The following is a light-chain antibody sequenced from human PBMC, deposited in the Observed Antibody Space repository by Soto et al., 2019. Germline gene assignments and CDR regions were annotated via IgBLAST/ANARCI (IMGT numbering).Light chain of an antibody. J-gene: IGKJ1*01. CDR3: QQYNTYSPT. CDR2: DAS. Sequence: DIQMTQSPSTMYASVGDRVTMTCRASQSIGSWMAWYQQKPGKAPKLLIYDASSLESGVPSRFSGSGSGTEFTLTISSLQPDDFATYYCQQYNTYSPTFGQGTKVDTK. CDR1: QSIGSW. V-gene: IGKV1-5*01.